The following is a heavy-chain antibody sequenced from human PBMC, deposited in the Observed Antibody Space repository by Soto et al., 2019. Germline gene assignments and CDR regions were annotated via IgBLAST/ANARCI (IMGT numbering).Heavy chain of an antibody. V-gene: IGHV1-2*02. J-gene: IGHJ3*02. D-gene: IGHD3-22*01. Sequence: ASVKVSCKASGYTFTGYYMHWVRQAPGQGXEWMGWINPNSGGTNYAQKFQGRVTMTRDTSISTAYMELSRLRSDDTAVYYCASSFDYYDSSGYYSYAFDIWGQGTMVTVSS. CDR1: GYTFTGYY. CDR3: ASSFDYYDSSGYYSYAFDI. CDR2: INPNSGGT.